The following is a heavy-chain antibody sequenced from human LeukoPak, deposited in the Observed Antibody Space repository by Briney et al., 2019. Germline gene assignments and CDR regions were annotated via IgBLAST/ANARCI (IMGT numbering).Heavy chain of an antibody. Sequence: GASVKVSCKASGGTSSSYAISWVRQAPGQGLEWMGGIIPIFGTANYAQKFQGRVTITADESTSTAYMELSSLRSEDTAVYYCAKNYGSGSYDAFDIWGQGTMVTVSS. J-gene: IGHJ3*02. V-gene: IGHV1-69*13. CDR1: GGTSSSYA. D-gene: IGHD3-10*01. CDR3: AKNYGSGSYDAFDI. CDR2: IIPIFGTA.